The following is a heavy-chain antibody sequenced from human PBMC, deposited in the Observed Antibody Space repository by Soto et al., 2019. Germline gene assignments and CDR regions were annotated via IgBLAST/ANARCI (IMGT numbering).Heavy chain of an antibody. J-gene: IGHJ4*02. V-gene: IGHV1-8*01. Sequence: ASVKVSCKASGYTFTSYDINWVRQATGQGLEWMGWMNHNSGNTGYAQKFQGRVTMTRNTSISTAYMELSSLRSEDTAVYYCARGRTISYYYGSGSFYYFDYWGQGTLVTVSS. CDR2: MNHNSGNT. D-gene: IGHD3-10*01. CDR3: ARGRTISYYYGSGSFYYFDY. CDR1: GYTFTSYD.